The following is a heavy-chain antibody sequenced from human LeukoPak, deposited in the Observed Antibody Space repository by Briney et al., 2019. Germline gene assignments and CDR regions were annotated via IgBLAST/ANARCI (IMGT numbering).Heavy chain of an antibody. CDR2: IYYSGST. V-gene: IGHV4-61*08. CDR1: GGSVISGGYY. D-gene: IGHD6-13*01. J-gene: IGHJ5*02. CDR3: ARDYAGSSSWNWFDP. Sequence: SETLSLTCTVSGGSVISGGYYWSWIWQPPGKGLEWIGYIYYSGSTTYNPSLKSRVTISVDTSKNKFSLKLSSVTAADTAVYYCARDYAGSSSWNWFDPWGQGTLVTVSS.